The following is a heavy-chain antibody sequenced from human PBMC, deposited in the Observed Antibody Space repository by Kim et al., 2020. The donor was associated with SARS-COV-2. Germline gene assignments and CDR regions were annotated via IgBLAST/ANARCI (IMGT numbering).Heavy chain of an antibody. Sequence: GGSQRLSCAASGFTFSDHHMDWVRQAPGKGLEWVGRTKRKSDSYTTLYAASVKGRFAISRDDSKNTLYLQMNSLKTDDTAVYYCARGPPLGSNWGQGTLVTVSS. CDR2: TKRKSDSYTT. D-gene: IGHD3-16*01. J-gene: IGHJ4*02. CDR3: ARGPPLGSN. CDR1: GFTFSDHH. V-gene: IGHV3-72*01.